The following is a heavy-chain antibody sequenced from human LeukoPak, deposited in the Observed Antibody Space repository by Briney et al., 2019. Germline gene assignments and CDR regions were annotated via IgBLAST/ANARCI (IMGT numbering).Heavy chain of an antibody. V-gene: IGHV1-8*01. Sequence: ASVKVSCKASGYTFTSYDINWVRQATGQGLEWMGWMNPNSGNTGYAQKFQGRVTMTRNTSISTAYMELRSLRSDDTAVYYCARDKAVAGRLYYFDYWGQGTLVTVSS. CDR1: GYTFTSYD. CDR3: ARDKAVAGRLYYFDY. D-gene: IGHD6-19*01. J-gene: IGHJ4*02. CDR2: MNPNSGNT.